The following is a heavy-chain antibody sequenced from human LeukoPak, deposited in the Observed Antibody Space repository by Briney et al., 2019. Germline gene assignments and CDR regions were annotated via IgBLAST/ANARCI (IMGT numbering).Heavy chain of an antibody. CDR3: ASALYYDILTGLGHDAFDM. J-gene: IGHJ3*02. Sequence: PSETLSLTCTVSGGSISSNSYYWGWIRQPPGKGLEWIGSIYYSGSTYYNPSLKSRVTISVDTSKNQFSLKLSSVTAADTAVYYYASALYYDILTGLGHDAFDMWGQGTMVTVSS. CDR2: IYYSGST. D-gene: IGHD3-9*01. V-gene: IGHV4-39*01. CDR1: GGSISSNSYY.